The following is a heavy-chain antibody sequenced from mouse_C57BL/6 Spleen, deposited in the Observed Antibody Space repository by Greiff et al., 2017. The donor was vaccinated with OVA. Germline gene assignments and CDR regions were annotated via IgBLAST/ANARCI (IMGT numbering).Heavy chain of an antibody. CDR1: GYSFTGYY. D-gene: IGHD2-5*01. J-gene: IGHJ1*03. V-gene: IGHV1-42*01. Sequence: EVQLQQSGPELVKPGASVKISCKASGYSFTGYYMNWVKQSPEKSLEWIGEINPSTGGTTYNQKFKAKATLTVDKSSSTAYMQLKSLTSEDSAVYYCARGDYSNYEGYFEVWGTGTTVTVSS. CDR2: INPSTGGT. CDR3: ARGDYSNYEGYFEV.